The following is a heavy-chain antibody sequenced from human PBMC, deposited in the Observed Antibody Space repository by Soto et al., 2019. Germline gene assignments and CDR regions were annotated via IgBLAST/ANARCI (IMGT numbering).Heavy chain of an antibody. J-gene: IGHJ4*02. V-gene: IGHV3-30*03. Sequence: PAGSLRLSCAASGFPLGSFGLHWVRQAPGKGPEWVAVISSDGSKKFYSDSVQGRFTISRDNLKNTLHLQMNSLRPADTAVYYCAATSHWGQGTLVTVPQ. CDR1: GFPLGSFG. CDR3: AATSH. CDR2: ISSDGSKK.